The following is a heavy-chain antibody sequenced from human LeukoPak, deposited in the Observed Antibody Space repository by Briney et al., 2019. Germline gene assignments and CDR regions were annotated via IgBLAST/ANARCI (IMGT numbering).Heavy chain of an antibody. V-gene: IGHV3-23*01. CDR1: GFTFSSYA. D-gene: IGHD4-17*01. J-gene: IGHJ4*02. CDR3: ARAGVYSGYTSDLDDYGDYTYYYFDY. CDR2: ISGSGGST. Sequence: PGGSLRLSCAASGFTFSSYAMSWVRQAPGKGLEWVSAISGSGGSTYYADSVKGRFTISRDNSKNTLYLQMNSLRAEDTAVYYCARAGVYSGYTSDLDDYGDYTYYYFDYWGQGTLVTVSS.